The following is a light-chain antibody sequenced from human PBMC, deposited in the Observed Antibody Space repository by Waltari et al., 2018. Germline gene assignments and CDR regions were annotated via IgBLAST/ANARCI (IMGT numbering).Light chain of an antibody. CDR2: GAS. V-gene: IGKV3-20*01. CDR1: QSVSRA. Sequence: EIVLTQSPGTLSLSPGERATLSCRASQSVSRALAWYQQKPGQAPRLLIYGASNRATGIPDRFSGSGSGTDFSLTISSLEPEDFAVYYCQHYVRLPATFGQGTKVEIK. CDR3: QHYVRLPAT. J-gene: IGKJ1*01.